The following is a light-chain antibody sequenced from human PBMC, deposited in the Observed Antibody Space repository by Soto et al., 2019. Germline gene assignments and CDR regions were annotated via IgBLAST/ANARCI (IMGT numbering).Light chain of an antibody. J-gene: IGKJ1*01. CDR2: GAS. Sequence: DIVLTQSPATLSLSPGERATLSCRASQNVDSNCLAWYQQRVGQAPRIIIFGASGRATGIPVRFSGSGSGTDFTLTISRLEPEDFAVYYCQQYGSLSWTFGQGTKVDIK. CDR1: QNVDSNC. V-gene: IGKV3-20*01. CDR3: QQYGSLSWT.